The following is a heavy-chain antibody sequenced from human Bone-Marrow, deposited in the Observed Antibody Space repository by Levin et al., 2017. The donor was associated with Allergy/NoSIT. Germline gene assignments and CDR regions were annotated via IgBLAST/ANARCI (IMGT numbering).Heavy chain of an antibody. CDR2: ILYDGTSQ. CDR1: GFAFNSYA. Sequence: GGSLRLSCAASGFAFNSYAMHWVRQAPGKGLEWVALILYDGTSQYSADSVKGRLTISRDNSKQTLYPQMNSLRAADTAAYYCARDRGYCSKLSCSTCHCYGMDFWGQGTTVSVSS. D-gene: IGHD2-2*01. CDR3: ARDRGYCSKLSCSTCHCYGMDF. J-gene: IGHJ6*02. V-gene: IGHV3-30-3*01.